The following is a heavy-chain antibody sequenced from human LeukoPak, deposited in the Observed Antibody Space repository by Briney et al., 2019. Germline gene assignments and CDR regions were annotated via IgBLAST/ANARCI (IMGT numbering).Heavy chain of an antibody. Sequence: GGSLRLSCAASGFTFDDYAMHWVRQAPGKGLEWVSLISWDGGSTYYADSVKGRFTISRDNSKNSLYLQMNSLRAEDTALYYCAKDRSRFGEFTPEPDYWGQGTLVTVSS. D-gene: IGHD3-10*01. CDR1: GFTFDDYA. J-gene: IGHJ4*02. CDR2: ISWDGGST. CDR3: AKDRSRFGEFTPEPDY. V-gene: IGHV3-43D*03.